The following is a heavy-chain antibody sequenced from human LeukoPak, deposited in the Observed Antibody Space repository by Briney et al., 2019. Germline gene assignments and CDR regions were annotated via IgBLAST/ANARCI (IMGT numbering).Heavy chain of an antibody. D-gene: IGHD3-9*01. V-gene: IGHV3-33*01. Sequence: GGSLRLSCAASGFTFTTFGFHWVRQAPGKGLEWVAVIWFDGSKTYYADSVKGRFTISRDNSQNTVYLQMNSLRAEDTAVYYCGRDCLVSYFDYWGQGTLVTVSS. CDR3: GRDCLVSYFDY. J-gene: IGHJ4*02. CDR2: IWFDGSKT. CDR1: GFTFTTFG.